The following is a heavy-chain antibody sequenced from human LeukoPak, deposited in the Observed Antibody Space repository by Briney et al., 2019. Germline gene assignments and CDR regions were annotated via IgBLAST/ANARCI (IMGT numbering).Heavy chain of an antibody. CDR2: IYYSGST. CDR3: ARETPNYDAFDI. Sequence: SETLSLTCTVSGSSISSYYWSWIRQPPGKGLEWIGYIYYSGSTNYNPSLTSRVTISVDTSKNQFSLKLSSVTAADTAVYYCARETPNYDAFDIWGQGTMVTVSS. D-gene: IGHD4/OR15-4a*01. V-gene: IGHV4-59*01. J-gene: IGHJ3*02. CDR1: GSSISSYY.